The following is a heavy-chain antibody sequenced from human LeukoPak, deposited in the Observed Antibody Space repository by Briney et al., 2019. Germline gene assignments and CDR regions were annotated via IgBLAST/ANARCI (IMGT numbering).Heavy chain of an antibody. V-gene: IGHV3-21*01. Sequence: GGSLRLSCATSGFIFSSDSMIWVRQAPGKGLEWVSSISSTGAYIYYADSLRGRFTISRDNAKNSLYLQMNSLRADDTAVYYCARGLAAAGTRGPYWGQGTLVTVSS. CDR1: GFIFSSDS. CDR3: ARGLAAAGTRGPY. CDR2: ISSTGAYI. D-gene: IGHD6-13*01. J-gene: IGHJ4*02.